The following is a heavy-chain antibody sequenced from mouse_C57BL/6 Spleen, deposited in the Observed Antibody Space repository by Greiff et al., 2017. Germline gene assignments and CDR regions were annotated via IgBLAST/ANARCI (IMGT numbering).Heavy chain of an antibody. D-gene: IGHD2-3*01. CDR2: IDPSDSYT. CDR1: GYTFTSYW. V-gene: IGHV1-50*01. CDR3: ASFYDGYHYYAMDY. Sequence: VQLQQPGAELVKPGASVKLSCKASGYTFTSYWMQWVKQRPGQGLEWIGEIDPSDSYTNYNQKFKGKATLTVDTSSSTAYMQLSSLTSEDSAVYYCASFYDGYHYYAMDYWGQGTSVTVSS. J-gene: IGHJ4*01.